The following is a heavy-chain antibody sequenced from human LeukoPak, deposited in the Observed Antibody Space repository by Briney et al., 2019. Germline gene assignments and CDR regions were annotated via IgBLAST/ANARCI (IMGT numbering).Heavy chain of an antibody. J-gene: IGHJ4*02. Sequence: GGSLRLSCAASGFTFSSYGMSWVRQAPGKGLEWVSAISGSGGSTYYADSVKGRFTISRDKSKNTLYLQMNSLRAEDTAVYYCAKDVEMATIGRAGFDYWGQGTLVTVSS. CDR3: AKDVEMATIGRAGFDY. V-gene: IGHV3-23*01. CDR1: GFTFSSYG. CDR2: ISGSGGST. D-gene: IGHD5-24*01.